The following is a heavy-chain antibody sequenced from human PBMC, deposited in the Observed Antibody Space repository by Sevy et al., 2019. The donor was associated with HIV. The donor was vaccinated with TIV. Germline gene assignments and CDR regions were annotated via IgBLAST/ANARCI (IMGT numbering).Heavy chain of an antibody. Sequence: GGSLRLSCAASGFTFSTYAMTWVRQAPGKGLEWVSVISFSGRSTYYADSVKGRFTISRDNSKNTLYLQMISLRAEDTAVYYCAKDRVSGTYYTGDFAYWGQGTLVTVSS. V-gene: IGHV3-23*01. D-gene: IGHD3-10*01. CDR2: ISFSGRST. J-gene: IGHJ4*02. CDR1: GFTFSTYA. CDR3: AKDRVSGTYYTGDFAY.